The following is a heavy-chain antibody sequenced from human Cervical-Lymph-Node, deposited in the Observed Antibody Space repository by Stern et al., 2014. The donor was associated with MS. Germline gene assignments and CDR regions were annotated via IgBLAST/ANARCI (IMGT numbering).Heavy chain of an antibody. Sequence: EVQLVESGGGLVKPGGSLRLSCATSGFSFSNAWMSWVRQAPGKGLEGVGRIKSNTDGGTTDYAAPVKGRFTMSRDDSKDTLYLQMNSLKTEDTAVYYCATDLVVITTNFDYWGQGTLVTVSS. CDR1: GFSFSNAW. CDR3: ATDLVVITTNFDY. J-gene: IGHJ4*02. CDR2: IKSNTDGGTT. V-gene: IGHV3-15*01. D-gene: IGHD3-22*01.